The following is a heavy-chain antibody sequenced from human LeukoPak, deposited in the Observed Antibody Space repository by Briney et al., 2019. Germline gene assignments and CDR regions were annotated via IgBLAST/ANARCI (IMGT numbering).Heavy chain of an antibody. J-gene: IGHJ4*02. Sequence: GASVKVSCKASGGTFSSYAISWVRQAPGQGLEWMGGIIPIFGTANYAQKFQGRVTITADESTSTAYVELSSLRSEDTTVYYCARDGVEMATIIGYFDYWGQGTLVTVSS. CDR3: ARDGVEMATIIGYFDY. CDR1: GGTFSSYA. CDR2: IIPIFGTA. D-gene: IGHD5-24*01. V-gene: IGHV1-69*13.